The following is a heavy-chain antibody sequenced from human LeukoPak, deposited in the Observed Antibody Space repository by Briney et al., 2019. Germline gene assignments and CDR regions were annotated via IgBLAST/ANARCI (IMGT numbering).Heavy chain of an antibody. D-gene: IGHD3-22*01. J-gene: IGHJ4*02. CDR1: GYTFTSYG. CDR3: ARGEDSSDY. V-gene: IGHV1-18*01. Sequence: GASVKVSCKASGYTFTSYGISWVRQAPGQGLEWMGWISAYNGNTNYAQKLQGRVTMTTDTSTSTVYMELSSLRSEDTAEYYCARGEDSSDYWGQGTLVTVSS. CDR2: ISAYNGNT.